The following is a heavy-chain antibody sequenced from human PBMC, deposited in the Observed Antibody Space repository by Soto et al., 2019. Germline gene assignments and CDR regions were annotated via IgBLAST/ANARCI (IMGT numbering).Heavy chain of an antibody. Sequence: EVQLVESGGGLVQPGGSLGLSCAPSEFTVRANYLAWVAKPPGKGLEPFPLIYGGGTTYYADSLKGRFTISRDSSKNTVFLQMNSLRAEDTAVYYCARGRPGRGTDCCPIEYWGQGILVIVSS. J-gene: IGHJ4*02. D-gene: IGHD2-21*02. CDR2: IYGGGTT. CDR3: ARGRPGRGTDCCPIEY. V-gene: IGHV3-66*01. CDR1: EFTVRANY.